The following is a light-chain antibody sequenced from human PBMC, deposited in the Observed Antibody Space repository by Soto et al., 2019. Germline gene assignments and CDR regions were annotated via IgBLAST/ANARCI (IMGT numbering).Light chain of an antibody. CDR3: QQSYILPRT. Sequence: DIQMTQSPSSLPASVGDRVTITCRASQSISTSLNWYQQKPGKAPKVLIYGASSLRSGVPSRFSGCVSGTDFTLTISSLQPEDFATYFCQQSYILPRTFGGGTRVEI. J-gene: IGKJ4*01. V-gene: IGKV1-39*01. CDR1: QSISTS. CDR2: GAS.